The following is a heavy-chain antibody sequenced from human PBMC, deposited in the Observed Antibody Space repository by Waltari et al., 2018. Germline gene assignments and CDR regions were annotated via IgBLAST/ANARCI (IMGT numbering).Heavy chain of an antibody. Sequence: QVQLQESGPGLVKPSQTLSLTCTVSGGSISSGDYFWSWIRQPPGKGLEWIGYIYYSGSTYYNPSLKSRVTISVDTSKNQFSLKLSSVTATDTAVYYCARGGNGDYTFDYWGQGTLVTVSS. CDR1: GGSISSGDYF. CDR3: ARGGNGDYTFDY. J-gene: IGHJ4*02. D-gene: IGHD4-17*01. CDR2: IYYSGST. V-gene: IGHV4-30-4*08.